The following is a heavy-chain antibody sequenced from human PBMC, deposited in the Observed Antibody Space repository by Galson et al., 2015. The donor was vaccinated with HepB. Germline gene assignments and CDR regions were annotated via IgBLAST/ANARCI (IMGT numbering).Heavy chain of an antibody. V-gene: IGHV3-30-3*01. J-gene: IGHJ3*02. D-gene: IGHD3-22*01. CDR3: ARRGTMTDAFDI. Sequence: SLRLSCAASGFTFSSYAMHWVRQAPGKGLEWVAVISYDGSNKYYADSVKGRFTISRDNSKNTLYLQMNSLRAEDTAVYYCARRGTMTDAFDIWGQGTMVTVSS. CDR1: GFTFSSYA. CDR2: ISYDGSNK.